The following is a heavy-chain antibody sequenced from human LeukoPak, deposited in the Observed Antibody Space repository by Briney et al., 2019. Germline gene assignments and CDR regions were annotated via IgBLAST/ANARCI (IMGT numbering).Heavy chain of an antibody. D-gene: IGHD1-26*01. CDR1: GYSISSGYY. CDR3: ARSAYSGSYYWFDP. CDR2: IYTSGST. J-gene: IGHJ5*02. Sequence: SETLSLTCTASGYSISSGYYWGWIRQPPGKGLEWIGSIYTSGSTNYNPSLKSRVTISVDTSKNQFSLKLSSVTAADTAVSYCARSAYSGSYYWFDPWGQGTLVTVSS. V-gene: IGHV4-38-2*02.